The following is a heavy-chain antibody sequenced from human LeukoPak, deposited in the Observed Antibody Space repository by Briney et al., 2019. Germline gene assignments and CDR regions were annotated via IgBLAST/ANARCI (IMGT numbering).Heavy chain of an antibody. D-gene: IGHD6-13*01. Sequence: SETLSLTCSVSGGSISSHYWTWIRQPPGKGLEWIGYIHNSGSINYNPSLKSRVTISVDTSRNQFSLKLTSVTAADTAVYYCARWLYSSSWSRCFDPWGQGTLVTVSS. J-gene: IGHJ5*02. CDR1: GGSISSHY. CDR2: IHNSGSI. V-gene: IGHV4-59*11. CDR3: ARWLYSSSWSRCFDP.